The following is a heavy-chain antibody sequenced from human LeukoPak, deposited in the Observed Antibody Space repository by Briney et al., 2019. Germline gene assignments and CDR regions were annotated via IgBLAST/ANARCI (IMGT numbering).Heavy chain of an antibody. J-gene: IGHJ4*02. Sequence: ASVKVSCKASGYTFTSYGTSWVRQAPGQGLEWMGWISAYNGNTNYAQKLQGRVTMTTDTSTSTACMELRSLRSDDTAVYYCARDNDILPGYDGYWGQGTLVTVSS. CDR1: GYTFTSYG. V-gene: IGHV1-18*01. D-gene: IGHD3-9*01. CDR3: ARDNDILPGYDGY. CDR2: ISAYNGNT.